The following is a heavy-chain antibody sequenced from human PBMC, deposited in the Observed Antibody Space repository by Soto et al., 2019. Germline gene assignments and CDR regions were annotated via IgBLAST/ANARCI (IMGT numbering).Heavy chain of an antibody. J-gene: IGHJ4*02. CDR1: GFTFSSYS. Sequence: GGSLRLSCAASGFTFSSYSMSWVRQAPGKGLEWVSAISGSGGSTNYADSVKGRFTISRDNSKNTLYLQMNTLRAEDTAVYYCAKGVSSSYLLDYWGQGSLVTVSS. V-gene: IGHV3-23*01. CDR3: AKGVSSSYLLDY. D-gene: IGHD3-22*01. CDR2: ISGSGGST.